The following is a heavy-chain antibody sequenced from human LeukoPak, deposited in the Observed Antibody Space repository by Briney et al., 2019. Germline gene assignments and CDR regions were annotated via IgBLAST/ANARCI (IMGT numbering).Heavy chain of an antibody. CDR2: IWYTGGSK. V-gene: IGHV3-33*01. CDR3: ARVSPNCSGGSCYLY. D-gene: IGHD2-15*01. CDR1: GFSFRNYG. J-gene: IGHJ4*02. Sequence: GRSLRLSCAAAGFSFRNYGMHWVRQAPGKGLEWVAVIWYTGGSKSYTDSVKGRFTISRDNAKNSLYLQMNSLRAEDTAVYYCARVSPNCSGGSCYLYWGQGTLVTVSS.